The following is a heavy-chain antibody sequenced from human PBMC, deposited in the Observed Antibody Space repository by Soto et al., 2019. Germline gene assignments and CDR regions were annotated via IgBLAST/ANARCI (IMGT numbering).Heavy chain of an antibody. CDR3: AKNWDTTFSASSH. Sequence: EVQLLESGGGLVQPGGSLRLSCAASGFTFTTYAMTWVRQAPGKGLEWVSAISGSGGSTYYADSVKGRFTISRDNSKNKLYLQMNSLRAEDTAVYYFAKNWDTTFSASSHWGQGTLVTVSS. CDR2: ISGSGGST. V-gene: IGHV3-23*01. CDR1: GFTFTTYA. J-gene: IGHJ4*02. D-gene: IGHD1-26*01.